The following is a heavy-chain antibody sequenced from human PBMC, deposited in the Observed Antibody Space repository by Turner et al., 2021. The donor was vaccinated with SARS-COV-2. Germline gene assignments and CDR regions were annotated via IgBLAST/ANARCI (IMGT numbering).Heavy chain of an antibody. V-gene: IGHV1-2*02. Sequence: QVQLVQSGAEGKKPGASVKVSCKASGYTFAGYYIHWVQQAPGQGLKWMGWINPNGGGTNYAQRFQGRVTMTGDTSISTAYMELSTLRSDDTAVYYCARSVSWLQSLTVDYWGQGTLVTVSS. CDR2: INPNGGGT. D-gene: IGHD5-12*01. J-gene: IGHJ4*02. CDR3: ARSVSWLQSLTVDY. CDR1: GYTFAGYY.